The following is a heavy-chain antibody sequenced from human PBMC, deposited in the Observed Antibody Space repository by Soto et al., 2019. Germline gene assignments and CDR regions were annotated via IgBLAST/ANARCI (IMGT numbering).Heavy chain of an antibody. CDR1: GFTFSSYE. V-gene: IGHV3-48*03. CDR3: GRAPDETSKWIQVNQSFYYFQHAIDV. J-gene: IGHJ6*02. Sequence: GVSLRLSCSAVGFTFSSYEMNWVRQAPGKGLEWVSAISSSGDTRYYADSVKGRFTISRDNARNSLYLQMNSLRAEDTASYFCGRAPDETSKWIQVNQSFYYFQHAIDVWGQGTTATGS. CDR2: ISSSGDTR. D-gene: IGHD3-22*01.